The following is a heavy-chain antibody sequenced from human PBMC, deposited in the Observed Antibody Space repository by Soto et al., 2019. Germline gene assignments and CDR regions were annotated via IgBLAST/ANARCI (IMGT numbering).Heavy chain of an antibody. V-gene: IGHV4-31*03. J-gene: IGHJ4*02. D-gene: IGHD6-13*01. CDR1: DGSIGSGGYY. CDR2: IYYSGST. Sequence: SQTLCLTCTVADGSIGSGGYYWSWISQHPGKGLEWIGYIYYSGSTYYNPSLKSRVTISVDTSKNQFSLKLSSVTAADTAVYYCARETFDHIIAAAGPEKYYFEYWGQGTLVTVSS. CDR3: ARETFDHIIAAAGPEKYYFEY.